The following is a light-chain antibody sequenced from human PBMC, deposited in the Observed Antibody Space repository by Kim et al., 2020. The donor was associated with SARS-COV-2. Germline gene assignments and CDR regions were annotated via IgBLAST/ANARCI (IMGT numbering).Light chain of an antibody. Sequence: ARVGGRFPIPTRASQSNGGWLAWYQPAPGAAPKFLVYDASSVESGVPSRLRRGGSGSEVTLTTSRAQPDDAAAYYCLQHSTFAITFGQGTRLEIK. V-gene: IGKV1-5*01. CDR2: DAS. CDR1: QSNGGW. J-gene: IGKJ5*01. CDR3: LQHSTFAIT.